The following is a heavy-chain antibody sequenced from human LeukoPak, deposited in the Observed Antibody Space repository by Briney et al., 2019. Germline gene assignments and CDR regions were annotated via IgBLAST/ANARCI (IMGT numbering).Heavy chain of an antibody. CDR1: GDTFSSYA. CDR3: ASNPRDGYIVELYYYMDV. CDR2: IIPIFGTA. D-gene: IGHD5-24*01. J-gene: IGHJ6*03. Sequence: SVTVSCKAPGDTFSSYAISWVRQAPGQRLEWMGRIIPIFGTANYAQKFQSRVTITTDESTSTDYMELSRVRSEYTAVYYCASNPRDGYIVELYYYMDVGGKGTTVTVSS. V-gene: IGHV1-69*05.